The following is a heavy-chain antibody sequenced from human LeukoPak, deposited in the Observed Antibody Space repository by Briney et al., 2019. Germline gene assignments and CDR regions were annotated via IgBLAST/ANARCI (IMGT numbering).Heavy chain of an antibody. CDR1: GGTFSSYA. D-gene: IGHD2-2*01. CDR3: ARVQDCSSTSCV. V-gene: IGHV1-69*06. Sequence: GASVKVSCKASGGTFSSYAISWVRQAPGQGLEWMGGIIPIFGTANYAQKSQGRVTITADKSTSTAYMELSSLRSEDTAVYYCARVQDCSSTSCVWGQGTLVTVSS. CDR2: IIPIFGTA. J-gene: IGHJ4*02.